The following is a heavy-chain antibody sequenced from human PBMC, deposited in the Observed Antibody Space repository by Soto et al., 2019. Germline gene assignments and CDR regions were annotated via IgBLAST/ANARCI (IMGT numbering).Heavy chain of an antibody. J-gene: IGHJ5*02. D-gene: IGHD2-8*01. CDR2: IYYSGST. V-gene: IGHV4-59*08. CDR1: GGSISSYY. CDR3: ARTSRVYNWFDP. Sequence: QVQLQESGPGLVKPSETLSLTCTVSGGSISSYYWSWIRQPPGKGLEWIGYIYYSGSTNYNPSLKSRVTMSVDTSNTHSSLKLSSVTAADPAVYYCARTSRVYNWFDPWGQGTLVVVSS.